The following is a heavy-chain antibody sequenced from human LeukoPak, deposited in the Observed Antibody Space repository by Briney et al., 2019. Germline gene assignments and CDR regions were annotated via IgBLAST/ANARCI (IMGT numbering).Heavy chain of an antibody. CDR1: GFTFNSYA. CDR3: AKDQLRVPAAIRGRYNWFDP. D-gene: IGHD2-2*02. CDR2: ISGSGGST. Sequence: GGSLRLSCAASGFTFNSYAMSWVRQAPGKGLEWVSAISGSGGSTYYADSVKGRFTISRDNSKNTLYLQMNSLRAEDTAVYYCAKDQLRVPAAIRGRYNWFDPWGQGTLVTVSS. V-gene: IGHV3-23*01. J-gene: IGHJ5*02.